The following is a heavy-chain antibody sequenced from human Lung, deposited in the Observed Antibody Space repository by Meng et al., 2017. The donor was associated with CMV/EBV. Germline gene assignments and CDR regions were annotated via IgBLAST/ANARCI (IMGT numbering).Heavy chain of an antibody. CDR2: ISYDGNNG. J-gene: IGHJ4*02. V-gene: IGHV3-30*03. D-gene: IGHD5-24*01. Sequence: GGSLRLSCTASRFNFNTYAMHWVRQAPGKGLEWVALISYDGNNGHYADSMKGRFTISRDNAKNTLYLEMNSLRAEDTAVYYCARDHRAGRWLQLGYYDYXGQGXLVTVSS. CDR1: RFNFNTYA. CDR3: ARDHRAGRWLQLGYYDY.